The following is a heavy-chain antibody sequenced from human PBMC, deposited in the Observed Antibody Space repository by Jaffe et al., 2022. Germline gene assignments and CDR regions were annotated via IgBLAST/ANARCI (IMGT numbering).Heavy chain of an antibody. J-gene: IGHJ4*02. V-gene: IGHV4-34*01. CDR1: GGSFSGYY. CDR3: ARAHGVDYGDYSGGIDY. Sequence: QVQLQQWGAGLLKPSETLSLTCAVYGGSFSGYYWSWIRQPPGKGLEWIGEINHSGSTNYNPSLKSRVTISVDTSKNQFSLKLSSVTAADTAVYYCARAHGVDYGDYSGGIDYWGQGTLVTVSS. D-gene: IGHD4-17*01. CDR2: INHSGST.